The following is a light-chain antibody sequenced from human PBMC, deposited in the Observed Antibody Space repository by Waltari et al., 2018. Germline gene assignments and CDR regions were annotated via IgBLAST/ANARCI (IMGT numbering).Light chain of an antibody. V-gene: IGKV3-20*01. J-gene: IGKJ4*01. Sequence: NVLTQSPGTLSLSPGERATLSCRASQIVSNNYLAWYRQQPGQAPRLLIYGVSSRATGIPDRFSGSGSGTDFTLTISRLEPEDSAVYFCHLYGSARTFGGGTKVEIK. CDR2: GVS. CDR1: QIVSNNY. CDR3: HLYGSART.